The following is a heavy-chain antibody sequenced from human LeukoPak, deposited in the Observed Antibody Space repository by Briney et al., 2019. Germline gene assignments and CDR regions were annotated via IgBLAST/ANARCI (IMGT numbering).Heavy chain of an antibody. Sequence: GASVKVSCKASGYTFTSYGISWVRQAPGQGLEWMGGIIPIFGTANYAQKFQGRVTITADKSTSTAYMELSSLRSEDTAVYYCARSEVATIFAFDYWGQGTLVTVSS. D-gene: IGHD5-24*01. V-gene: IGHV1-69*06. CDR1: GYTFTSYG. J-gene: IGHJ4*02. CDR3: ARSEVATIFAFDY. CDR2: IIPIFGTA.